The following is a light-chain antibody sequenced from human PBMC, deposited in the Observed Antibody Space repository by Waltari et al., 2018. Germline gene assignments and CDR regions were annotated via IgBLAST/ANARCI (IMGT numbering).Light chain of an antibody. J-gene: IGKJ4*02. Sequence: DIQMSQSPSTLSASVGDRVNITCRASQSVNRWVAWYQQKPGKAPKLLIYKASSLHNGVPSRFSGSGSGTEFTLTISSLHPDDFGTYFCQQSTRYGVFGGGTTVDVK. CDR2: KAS. CDR1: QSVNRW. CDR3: QQSTRYGV. V-gene: IGKV1-5*03.